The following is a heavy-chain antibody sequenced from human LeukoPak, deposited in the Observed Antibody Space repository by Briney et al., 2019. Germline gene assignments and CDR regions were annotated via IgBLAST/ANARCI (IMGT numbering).Heavy chain of an antibody. CDR1: GFNFNNYD. D-gene: IGHD3-16*01. Sequence: GGSLRLSCAASGFNFNNYDMHWVRQVPGKGLEWVSALGSAGDTYYPDSVRGRFTISKETAKNSLYLQMTSLRDEDTAVYYCVRGRRSYGFDHWGQGSLVTVTS. CDR2: LGSAGDT. V-gene: IGHV3-13*01. J-gene: IGHJ4*02. CDR3: VRGRRSYGFDH.